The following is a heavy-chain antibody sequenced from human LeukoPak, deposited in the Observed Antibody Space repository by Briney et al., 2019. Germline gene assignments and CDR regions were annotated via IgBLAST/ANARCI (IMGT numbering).Heavy chain of an antibody. CDR1: GFTFSSYG. CDR3: ANSPRGYSYSYYFDY. CDR2: IRYDGSNK. V-gene: IGHV3-30*02. Sequence: GGSLRLSCAASGFTFSSYGMHWVRQAPGKGLEWVAFIRYDGSNKYYADSVKGRFTISRDNSKNTLYLQMNSLRAEDTAVYYCANSPRGYSYSYYFDYWGQGTLVTVSS. J-gene: IGHJ4*02. D-gene: IGHD5-18*01.